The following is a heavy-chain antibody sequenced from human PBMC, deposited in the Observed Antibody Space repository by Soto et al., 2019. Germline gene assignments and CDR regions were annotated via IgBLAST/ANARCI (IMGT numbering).Heavy chain of an antibody. V-gene: IGHV3-72*01. CDR3: ARSELGNGDAFDI. J-gene: IGHJ3*02. CDR2: TRNKANSYTT. Sequence: LSLTCAASGFTFSDHYMDWVRQAPGKGLEWVGRTRNKANSYTTEYAASVKGRFTISRDDSKNSLYLQMNSLKTEDTAVYYCARSELGNGDAFDIWGQGTMVTVSS. CDR1: GFTFSDHY. D-gene: IGHD7-27*01.